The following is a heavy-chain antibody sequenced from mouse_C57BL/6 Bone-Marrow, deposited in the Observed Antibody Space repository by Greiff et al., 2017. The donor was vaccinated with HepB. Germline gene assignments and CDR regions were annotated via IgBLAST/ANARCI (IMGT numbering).Heavy chain of an antibody. J-gene: IGHJ4*01. CDR2: INPYNGGT. CDR3: ARKIRTGIYAMDY. D-gene: IGHD4-1*01. V-gene: IGHV1-19*01. CDR1: GYTFTDYY. Sequence: VQLQQSGPVLVKPGASVKMSCKASGYTFTDYYMNWVKQSHGKSLEWIGVINPYNGGTSYNQKFKGKATLTVDKSSSTAYMELNSLTSEDSAVYYCARKIRTGIYAMDYWGQGTSVTVSS.